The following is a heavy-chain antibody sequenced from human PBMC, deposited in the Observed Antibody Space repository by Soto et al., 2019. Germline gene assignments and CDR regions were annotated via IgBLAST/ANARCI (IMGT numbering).Heavy chain of an antibody. D-gene: IGHD3-10*01. CDR2: ISGSGGST. Sequence: GGSLRLSCAASGFTFSSYAMSWVRQAPGKGLEWVSAISGSGGSTYYADSVKGRFTISRDNSKNTLYLQMNSLRAEDTAIYYCAKFMRVLLTGYYYYGMGVWGQGTTVTSP. V-gene: IGHV3-23*01. J-gene: IGHJ6*02. CDR1: GFTFSSYA. CDR3: AKFMRVLLTGYYYYGMGV.